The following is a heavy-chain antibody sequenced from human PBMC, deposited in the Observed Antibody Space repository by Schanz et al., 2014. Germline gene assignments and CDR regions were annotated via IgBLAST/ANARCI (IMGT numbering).Heavy chain of an antibody. CDR2: ISDNGIST. J-gene: IGHJ4*02. CDR3: AKDQGSYGSGSYSYFDY. CDR1: GFTFSSYA. Sequence: EVQLLESGGGLVQPGGSLRLSCVASGFTFSSYAMSWVRQAPGKGLEWVSGISDNGISTYYADSVKGRFSISRDNSKNTLYLQMNSLRAEDTAVYYCAKDQGSYGSGSYSYFDYWGQGTQVTVSS. D-gene: IGHD3-10*01. V-gene: IGHV3-23*01.